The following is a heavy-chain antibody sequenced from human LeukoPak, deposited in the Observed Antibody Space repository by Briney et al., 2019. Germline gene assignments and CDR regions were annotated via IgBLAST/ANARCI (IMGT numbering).Heavy chain of an antibody. CDR2: IYPGDSDT. J-gene: IGHJ4*02. Sequence: GESLKISCKGSGYSFASYWIGWVRQMPGKGLEWMGIIYPGDSDTRYSPSFQGQVTISADKSISTAYLQWSSLRASDTAMYYCAREYDILTGYYTNWGQGTLVTVSS. CDR3: AREYDILTGYYTN. CDR1: GYSFASYW. D-gene: IGHD3-9*01. V-gene: IGHV5-51*01.